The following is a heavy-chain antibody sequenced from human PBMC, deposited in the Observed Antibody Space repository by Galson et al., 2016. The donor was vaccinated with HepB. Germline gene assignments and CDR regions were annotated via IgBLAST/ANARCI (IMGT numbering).Heavy chain of an antibody. CDR3: AREPRAGAYYFDY. CDR1: GFTFSSYW. V-gene: IGHV3-7*03. D-gene: IGHD2-21*01. J-gene: IGHJ4*02. Sequence: SLRLSCAASGFTFSSYWMTWVRQAPGKGLEWVANIKEDGSVKYHVDSVQGRFTISRDNAKNSLYLQMNSLRAEGTAVYYCAREPRAGAYYFDYWGQGTLVTVSS. CDR2: IKEDGSVK.